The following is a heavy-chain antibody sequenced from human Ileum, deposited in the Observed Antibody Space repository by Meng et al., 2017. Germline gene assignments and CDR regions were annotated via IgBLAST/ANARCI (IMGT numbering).Heavy chain of an antibody. D-gene: IGHD1-1*01. J-gene: IGHJ4*02. Sequence: VHLVQSGAEVKKPGASVKVSCKASGYTFTTYGISWVRQAPGQGLEWMGWMNTDKGNTNYAQKFQGRVTMTRDTSTSTAYMELRSLRSDDTAVYYCAREGAYNGGDYWGQGTLVTVSS. CDR2: MNTDKGNT. V-gene: IGHV1-18*01. CDR3: AREGAYNGGDY. CDR1: GYTFTTYG.